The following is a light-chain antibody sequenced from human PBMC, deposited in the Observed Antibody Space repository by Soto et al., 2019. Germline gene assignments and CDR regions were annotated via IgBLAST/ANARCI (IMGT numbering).Light chain of an antibody. V-gene: IGLV1-44*01. CDR1: SSNIGSNT. J-gene: IGLJ1*01. CDR2: SYN. Sequence: QSVLTQPPSASGTPGQRVTISCSGSSSNIGSNTVNWYQQLPGTAPKLLIYSYNQRPSGVPDRFSGSKSVTSASLAISGLQSEDEADYYGAAWDDSLNGYVFGTGTKLTV. CDR3: AAWDDSLNGYV.